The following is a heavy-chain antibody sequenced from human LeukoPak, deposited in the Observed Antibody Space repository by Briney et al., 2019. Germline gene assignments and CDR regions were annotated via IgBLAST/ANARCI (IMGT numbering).Heavy chain of an antibody. CDR3: AVWFGDPPSPFDY. CDR2: IIPIFGIA. D-gene: IGHD3-10*01. V-gene: IGHV1-69*04. Sequence: SVKVSCTASGGTFSSYAISWVRQAPGQGLEWMGRIIPIFGIANYAQKFQGRVTITADKSTSTAYMELSSLRSEDTAVYYCAVWFGDPPSPFDYWGQGTLVTVSS. J-gene: IGHJ4*02. CDR1: GGTFSSYA.